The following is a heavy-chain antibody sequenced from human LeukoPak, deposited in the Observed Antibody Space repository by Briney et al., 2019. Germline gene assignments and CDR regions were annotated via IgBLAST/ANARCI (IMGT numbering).Heavy chain of an antibody. J-gene: IGHJ4*02. CDR1: GGSISSYY. CDR2: IYYSGNT. CDR3: ARHGYGDPT. D-gene: IGHD4-17*01. Sequence: SETLSLTCTVSGGSISSYYWSWIRQPPGKGLEWIGYIYYSGNTNYNPSLKSRVTISVDTSKNQFSLRLSSVTAADTAVYYCARHGYGDPTWGQGTLVTVSS. V-gene: IGHV4-59*08.